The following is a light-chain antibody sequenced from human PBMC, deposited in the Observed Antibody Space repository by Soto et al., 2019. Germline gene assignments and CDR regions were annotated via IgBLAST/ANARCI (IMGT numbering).Light chain of an antibody. J-gene: IGKJ1*01. V-gene: IGKV3-20*01. CDR1: QSVSSSY. CDR3: QQYGSSRWT. Sequence: EIVLTQSPCTLSLSPGERATLSCRASQSVSSSYLAWYQQKPGQAPRLLIYGASSRATGIPDRFSGSGSGTDFTLTISRLEPEDFAMYYCQQYGSSRWTFGQGTKVDIK. CDR2: GAS.